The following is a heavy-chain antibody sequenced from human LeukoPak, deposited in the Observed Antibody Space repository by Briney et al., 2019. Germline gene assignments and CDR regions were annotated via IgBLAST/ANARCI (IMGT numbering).Heavy chain of an antibody. Sequence: GRSLRLSCAASGFTFSSYGMHWVRQAPGKGLEWVAVIWYDGSDKYYADSVKGRFTISRDNSKNTLYLQMNSLRAEDTAVYYCAREGQNYYFDYWGQGTLVTVSS. CDR1: GFTFSSYG. CDR3: AREGQNYYFDY. CDR2: IWYDGSDK. V-gene: IGHV3-33*01. J-gene: IGHJ4*02.